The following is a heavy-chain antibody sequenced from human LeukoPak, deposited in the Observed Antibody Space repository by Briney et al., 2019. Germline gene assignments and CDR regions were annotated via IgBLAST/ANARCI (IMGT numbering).Heavy chain of an antibody. CDR2: ISAYNGNT. Sequence: ASVNVSCKASGYTFTSYGISWVRQAPGQGLEWMGWISAYNGNTNYAQKLQGRVTMTTDTYTSTAYMELRSLRSDDPAVYYCARVSYGYEGIDYWGQGTLVTVSS. V-gene: IGHV1-18*01. J-gene: IGHJ4*02. D-gene: IGHD5-18*01. CDR3: ARVSYGYEGIDY. CDR1: GYTFTSYG.